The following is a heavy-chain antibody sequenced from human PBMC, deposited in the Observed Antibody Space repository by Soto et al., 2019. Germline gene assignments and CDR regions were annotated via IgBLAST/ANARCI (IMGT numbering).Heavy chain of an antibody. V-gene: IGHV1-69*06. CDR2: IIPIFGTA. CDR3: ARTSAGVDSYYYGMDV. CDR1: GGTFSSYA. Sequence: SVKVSCKASGGTFSSYAISWVRQAPGQGLEWMGGIIPIFGTANYAQKFQGRVTITADKSTSAAYMELSSLRSEDTAVYYCARTSAGVDSYYYGMDVWGQGTTVTVSS. J-gene: IGHJ6*02. D-gene: IGHD5-12*01.